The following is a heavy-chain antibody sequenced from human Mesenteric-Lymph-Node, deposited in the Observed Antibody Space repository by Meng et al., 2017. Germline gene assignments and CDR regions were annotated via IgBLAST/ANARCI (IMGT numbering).Heavy chain of an antibody. J-gene: IGHJ4*02. V-gene: IGHV1-18*01. CDR3: ARTGCGSSSCDDY. CDR1: GYNFANYG. Sequence: QVQLVQSGGELKKPGDSVKVSCKASGYNFANYGIAWVRQAPGQGLEWLAGVYNRNTNYVQGLHGRISLTTATSKSTAYMLLRSLRSDATAVYYCARTGCGSSSCDDYWGQGTLVTVSS. D-gene: IGHD2-2*01. CDR2: VYNRNT.